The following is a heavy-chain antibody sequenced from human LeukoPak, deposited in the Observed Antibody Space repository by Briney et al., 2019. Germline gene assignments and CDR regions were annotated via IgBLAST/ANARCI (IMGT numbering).Heavy chain of an antibody. CDR2: ISGSGGST. Sequence: PGGSLRLSCAASGFTFSSYAMSWVRQAPGKGLEWVSAISGSGGSTYYADSVKGRFTISRDNSKNTLYLQMNSLRAEDTAVYYCAKDGGYDFGNPHDYWGQGTLVTVSP. CDR3: AKDGGYDFGNPHDY. V-gene: IGHV3-23*01. J-gene: IGHJ4*02. CDR1: GFTFSSYA. D-gene: IGHD5-12*01.